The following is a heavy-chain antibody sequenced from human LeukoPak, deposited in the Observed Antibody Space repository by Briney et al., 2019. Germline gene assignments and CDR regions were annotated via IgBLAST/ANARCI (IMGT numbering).Heavy chain of an antibody. CDR3: ARRNLGQLLYKSIRRAEYFQH. J-gene: IGHJ1*01. V-gene: IGHV4-39*01. CDR2: IYYSGST. D-gene: IGHD2-2*02. Sequence: PSETLSLTCTVSGGSISSSSYYWGWIRQPPGKGLEWIGSIYYSGSTYYNPSLKSRVTISVDTSKNQFSLKLSSVTAADTAVYYCARRNLGQLLYKSIRRAEYFQHWGQGTLVTVSS. CDR1: GGSISSSSYY.